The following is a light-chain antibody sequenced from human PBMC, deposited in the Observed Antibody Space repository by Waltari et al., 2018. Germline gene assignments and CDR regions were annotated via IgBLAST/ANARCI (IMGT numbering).Light chain of an antibody. CDR3: QQLNSYPPT. Sequence: TGRASQGISNYLAWYQQKSGKAPKLLIYTASTLQSGVPSIFSGRGSGTDFTLTISSLQPEDFATYYCQQLNSYPPTFGGGTKVEIK. CDR1: QGISNY. J-gene: IGKJ4*01. CDR2: TAS. V-gene: IGKV1-9*01.